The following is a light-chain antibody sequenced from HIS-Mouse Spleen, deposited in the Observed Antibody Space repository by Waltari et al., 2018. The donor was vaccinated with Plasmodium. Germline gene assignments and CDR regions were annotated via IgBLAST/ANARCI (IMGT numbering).Light chain of an antibody. CDR1: PGISSY. J-gene: IGKJ3*01. Sequence: AIRMTQSPSSFSASTGDRVTITCRASPGISSYLAWYQQKPGKAPKLLNYAASTLQSGVPSRFSGSGSGTDFTLTISCLQSEDFATYYCQQYYSYPFTFGPGTKVDIK. CDR3: QQYYSYPFT. V-gene: IGKV1-8*01. CDR2: AAS.